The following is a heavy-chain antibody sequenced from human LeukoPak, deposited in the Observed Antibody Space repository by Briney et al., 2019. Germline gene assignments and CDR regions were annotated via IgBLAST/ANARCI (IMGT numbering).Heavy chain of an antibody. D-gene: IGHD3-10*01. CDR2: TGNKANSYTT. CDR1: GFTFSDHY. J-gene: IGHJ4*02. Sequence: PGGSLRLSCAASGFTFSDHYMDWVRQAPGKGLEWVGRTGNKANSYTTKYAASVKGRFTISRDDSKNSLYLQMNSLKTEDTAVYYCAKERGCEDYYFDYWGQGTLVTVSS. CDR3: AKERGCEDYYFDY. V-gene: IGHV3-72*01.